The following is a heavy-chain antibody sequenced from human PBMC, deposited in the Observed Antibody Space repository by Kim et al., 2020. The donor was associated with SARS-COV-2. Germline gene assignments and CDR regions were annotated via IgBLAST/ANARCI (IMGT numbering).Heavy chain of an antibody. J-gene: IGHJ6*02. CDR3: ARDEWDMDGILTGSVRGMDV. CDR2: ISAYNGNT. Sequence: ASVKVSCKASGYTFTSYGISWVRQAPGQGLEWMGWISAYNGNTNYAQKLQGRVTMTTDTSTSTAYMELRSLRSDDTAVYYCARDEWDMDGILTGSVRGMDVGGQETSVTVSS. D-gene: IGHD3-9*01. CDR1: GYTFTSYG. V-gene: IGHV1-18*01.